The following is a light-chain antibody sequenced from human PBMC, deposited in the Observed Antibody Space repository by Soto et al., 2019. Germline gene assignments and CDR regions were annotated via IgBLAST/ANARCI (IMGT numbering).Light chain of an antibody. CDR1: QGVSSR. CDR2: DVS. Sequence: EIVMTQSPATLAVSPGERATLSCRASQGVSSRLAWYQQKPGQAPRLLIYDVSTRVSDTPARFSGSGSGTEFTLTISSLQSEDFAIYYCQQYTDWPPWTFGQGTKVEIK. J-gene: IGKJ1*01. CDR3: QQYTDWPPWT. V-gene: IGKV3-15*01.